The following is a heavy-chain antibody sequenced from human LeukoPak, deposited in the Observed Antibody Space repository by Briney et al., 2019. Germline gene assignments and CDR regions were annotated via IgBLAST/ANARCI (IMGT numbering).Heavy chain of an antibody. CDR2: INPNSGGT. CDR3: ARDLDYYDSSGYSQLGD. CDR1: GYTFTAYH. V-gene: IGHV1-2*02. J-gene: IGHJ4*02. Sequence: ASVKVSCKASGYTFTAYHMHWVRQAPGQGLEWMGWINPNSGGTNYAQKFQGRVTMTRDTSISTAYMELSELTSDDTAVYYCARDLDYYDSSGYSQLGDWGQGTLVTVSS. D-gene: IGHD3-22*01.